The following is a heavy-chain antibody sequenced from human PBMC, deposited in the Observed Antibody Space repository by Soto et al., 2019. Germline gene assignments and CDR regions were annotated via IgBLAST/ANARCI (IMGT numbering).Heavy chain of an antibody. CDR3: ESDVPGSGVPVWDY. CDR1: GYTFTHYG. CDR2: ISAYNGNT. V-gene: IGHV1-18*04. D-gene: IGHD2-15*01. J-gene: IGHJ4*02. Sequence: QIQLVQSGAEMKKPGASVKVSCKPSGYTFTHYGVSWLRQAPGQGLEWMGWISAYNGNTDYAHKVRGRVDLTTDTSTSTAYMEPRGLSPDDTAVYYCESDVPGSGVPVWDYWGQGTLVTVSS.